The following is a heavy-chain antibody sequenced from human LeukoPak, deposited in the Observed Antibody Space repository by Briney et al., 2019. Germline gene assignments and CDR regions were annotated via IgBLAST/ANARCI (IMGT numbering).Heavy chain of an antibody. CDR2: INPNNGGT. Sequence: ASVKVSCKASGYTFTDYYIHWVRQAPGQGLEWMGWINPNNGGTNYAQKFQGRVTMTTDTSTSTAYMELRSLRSDDTAVYYCARERYSGSPPDFDYWGQGTLVTVSS. D-gene: IGHD1-26*01. J-gene: IGHJ4*02. CDR1: GYTFTDYY. V-gene: IGHV1-2*02. CDR3: ARERYSGSPPDFDY.